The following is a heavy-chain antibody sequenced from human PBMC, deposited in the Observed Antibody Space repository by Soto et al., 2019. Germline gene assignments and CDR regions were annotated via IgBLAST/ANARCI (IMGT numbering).Heavy chain of an antibody. Sequence: ASVKVSCKASGYTFTSYGISWVRQAPGQGLEWMGWISAYNGNINYAQMLQGRVTVTTDTSTSTAYMELRSLRPDDTAVYYCARDDDSGWKHFDYCGKGTLVTV. CDR1: GYTFTSYG. D-gene: IGHD6-19*01. CDR3: ARDDDSGWKHFDY. V-gene: IGHV1-18*01. J-gene: IGHJ4*02. CDR2: ISAYNGNI.